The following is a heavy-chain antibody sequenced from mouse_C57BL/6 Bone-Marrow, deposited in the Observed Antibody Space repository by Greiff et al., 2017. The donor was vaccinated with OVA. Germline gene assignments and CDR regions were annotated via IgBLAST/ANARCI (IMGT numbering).Heavy chain of an antibody. J-gene: IGHJ1*03. D-gene: IGHD1-3*01. Sequence: QVQLQQPGAELVKPGASVKVSCKASGYPFTSYWMHWVKPRPGQGLEWIGRLHPSDSDTNYNQKFKGKATLSVDKSSSTAYMQLSSLTAEDSAVYYCAAHDVWGTGTTVTVSS. CDR1: GYPFTSYW. CDR3: AAHDV. CDR2: LHPSDSDT. V-gene: IGHV1-74*01.